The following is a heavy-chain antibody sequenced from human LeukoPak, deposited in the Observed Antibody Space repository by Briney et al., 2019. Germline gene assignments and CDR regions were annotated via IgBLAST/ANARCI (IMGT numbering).Heavy chain of an antibody. CDR3: AKDIGEAAAGTGLVIDY. CDR1: GFTFSSYS. J-gene: IGHJ4*02. V-gene: IGHV3-21*01. Sequence: PGGSLRLSCAASGFTFSSYSMNWVRQAPGKGLEWVSSISSSSSYIYYADSVKGRFTISRDNAKNSLYPQMNSLRAEDTAVYYCAKDIGEAAAGTGLVIDYWGQGTLVTVSS. D-gene: IGHD6-13*01. CDR2: ISSSSSYI.